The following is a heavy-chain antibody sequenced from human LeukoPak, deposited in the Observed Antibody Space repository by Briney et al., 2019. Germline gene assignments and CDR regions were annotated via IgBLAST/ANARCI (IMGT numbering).Heavy chain of an antibody. CDR2: ISYDGSNK. Sequence: GGSLRLSCAASGFTFSSYAMHWVRQAPGKGLEWVAVISYDGSNKYYADSVKGRFTISRDNSKNTLYLQMGSLRAEDMAVYYCARAAPYCGGDCYPDWGQGTLVTVSS. V-gene: IGHV3-30*14. J-gene: IGHJ4*02. CDR1: GFTFSSYA. CDR3: ARAAPYCGGDCYPD. D-gene: IGHD2-21*02.